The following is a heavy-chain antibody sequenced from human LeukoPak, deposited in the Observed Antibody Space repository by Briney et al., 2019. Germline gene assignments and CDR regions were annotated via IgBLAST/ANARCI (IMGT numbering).Heavy chain of an antibody. J-gene: IGHJ4*02. D-gene: IGHD1-26*01. CDR3: ARTPSGSYDY. CDR1: GGSLDSCY. V-gene: IGHV4-4*09. Sequence: PSYTQSLTYTVSGGSLDSCYWRWLRQPPGKELEWIGHIYTSGSNNSNPSLKSRVTISVDTSKNQFSLKLSSVTAADTAVYYCARTPSGSYDYWGQGTLVTVSS. CDR2: IYTSGSN.